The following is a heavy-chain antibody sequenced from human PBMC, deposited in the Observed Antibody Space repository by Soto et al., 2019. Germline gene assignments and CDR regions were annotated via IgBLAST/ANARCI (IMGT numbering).Heavy chain of an antibody. CDR1: GCTFSICT. CDR3: ARDNSGGLHDAFDI. CDR2: ITSSSTYI. D-gene: IGHD1-26*01. Sequence: EVQLVESGGGLVKPGGSLRLSCAGSGCTFSICTFHWVRQAPGKGLEWVSSITSSSTYIYYADSVKGRFTISRDNAKSSVSLQLNSLRGEDTAVYYCARDNSGGLHDAFDIWGQGTMVSVS. V-gene: IGHV3-21*01. J-gene: IGHJ3*02.